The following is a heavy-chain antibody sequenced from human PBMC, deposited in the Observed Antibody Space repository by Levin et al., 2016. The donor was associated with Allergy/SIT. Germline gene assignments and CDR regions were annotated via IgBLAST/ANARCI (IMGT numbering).Heavy chain of an antibody. CDR3: AKTPYDDSYYYFDY. Sequence: GGSLRLSCAASGFTFSNYAMSWVRQAPGKGLEWVSAISNSGGRTYYPDSVKGRFSISRDNSKNTLYLQMNSLRAEDTAIYYCAKTPYDDSYYYFDYWGQGTLVTVSS. J-gene: IGHJ4*02. V-gene: IGHV3-23*01. CDR1: GFTFSNYA. CDR2: ISNSGGRT. D-gene: IGHD2-21*02.